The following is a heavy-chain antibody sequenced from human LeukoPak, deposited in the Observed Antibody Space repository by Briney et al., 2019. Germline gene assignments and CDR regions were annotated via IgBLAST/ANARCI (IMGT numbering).Heavy chain of an antibody. CDR1: GFTFDDYA. D-gene: IGHD6-13*01. V-gene: IGHV3-9*01. CDR2: ISWNSGSL. J-gene: IGHJ4*02. CDR3: AKDKGDSSSDYFDY. Sequence: PGGSLRLSCAASGFTFDDYAMHWVRQAPGKGLEWVSGISWNSGSLGYADSVKGRFTISRDNAKNSLYLQMNSLRAEDTALYYCAKDKGDSSSDYFDYWGQGTLVTVSS.